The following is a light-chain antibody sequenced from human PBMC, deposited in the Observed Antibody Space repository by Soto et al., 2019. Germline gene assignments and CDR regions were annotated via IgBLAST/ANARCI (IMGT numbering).Light chain of an antibody. CDR3: HQFGSSPPAFT. V-gene: IGKV3-20*01. CDR2: GAS. Sequence: ESMLTQSPGTLSLSPGERATLSCRASQSVSTRYLAWYQQKPGQAPRLLIYGASIRATGIPDRFSGSGSGTDFTLTISRLAPEDFAVYYCHQFGSSPPAFTVGQGTKLEI. CDR1: QSVSTRY. J-gene: IGKJ2*01.